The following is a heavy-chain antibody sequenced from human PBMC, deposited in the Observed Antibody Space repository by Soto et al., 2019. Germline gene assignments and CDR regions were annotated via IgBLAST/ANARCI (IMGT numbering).Heavy chain of an antibody. V-gene: IGHV4-4*02. Sequence: QVQLQESGPGLVKPSGTLSLTCAVSGGSTSSSNWWSWVRQPPGKGLEWIGEIYHSGSTNYNPSLKSRVTISVDKSKNQFSLKLSSVTAADTAVYYCARLSPIDEDYVWGSYRSFDYWGQGTLVTVSS. CDR2: IYHSGST. CDR1: GGSTSSSNW. J-gene: IGHJ4*02. CDR3: ARLSPIDEDYVWGSYRSFDY. D-gene: IGHD3-16*02.